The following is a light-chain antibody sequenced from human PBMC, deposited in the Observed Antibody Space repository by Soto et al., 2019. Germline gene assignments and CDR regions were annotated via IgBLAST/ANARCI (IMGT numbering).Light chain of an antibody. CDR2: DVG. J-gene: IGLJ1*01. Sequence: VKECTGGSIPCHCKIKKSHVGWHNPVSWYQHHPGKALKHILYDVGDRPSGVSYRFSGSKSGNTASLTISVLQAEDKTDYFCSSFTRRISYVFGSGTAVTVL. CDR1: KSHVGWHNP. CDR3: SSFTRRISYV. V-gene: IGLV2-14*03.